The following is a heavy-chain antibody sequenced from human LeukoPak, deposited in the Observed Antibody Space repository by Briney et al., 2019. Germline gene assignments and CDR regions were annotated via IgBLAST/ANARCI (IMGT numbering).Heavy chain of an antibody. J-gene: IGHJ4*02. D-gene: IGHD4-17*01. CDR1: GFTFSCCA. V-gene: IGHV3-30*04. CDR3: ATDLRF. Sequence: GGSLRLSCAASGFTFSCCAMHWVRQAPGKGLEWVAVMSYDGSNKFYADSVKGRFTISRDNSKNTLYLQMNSLRAEDTAVYYCATDLRFWGQGTLVTVSS. CDR2: MSYDGSNK.